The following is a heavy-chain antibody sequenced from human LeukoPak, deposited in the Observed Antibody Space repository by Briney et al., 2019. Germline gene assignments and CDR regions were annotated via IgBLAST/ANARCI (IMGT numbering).Heavy chain of an antibody. J-gene: IGHJ4*02. CDR3: ARGVYPGSKIDY. V-gene: IGHV3-74*01. D-gene: IGHD2-8*01. CDR2: TNSEGSIT. Sequence: PGGSLRLSCAASGFTFSNYWMHWVHQVPGKGPVWVSRTNSEGSITSYAGSVKGRFTISRDNTRNTLYLQMNSLRAEDSAVYYCARGVYPGSKIDYWGQGTLVTVSS. CDR1: GFTFSNYW.